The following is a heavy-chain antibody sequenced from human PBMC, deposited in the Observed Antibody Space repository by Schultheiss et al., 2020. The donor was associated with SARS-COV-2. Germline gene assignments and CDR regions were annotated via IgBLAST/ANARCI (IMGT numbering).Heavy chain of an antibody. CDR2: IWYDVSNK. CDR3: ARAGQLGYGMDV. V-gene: IGHV3-33*01. Sequence: GGSLRLSCAASGFTFSTYGLHWVRQAPGKGLEWVAVIWYDVSNKYYADPVKGRFTISRDNSKNTLYLQMNSLRAEDTAVYYCARAGQLGYGMDVWGQGTTVTVSS. J-gene: IGHJ6*02. CDR1: GFTFSTYG. D-gene: IGHD5-24*01.